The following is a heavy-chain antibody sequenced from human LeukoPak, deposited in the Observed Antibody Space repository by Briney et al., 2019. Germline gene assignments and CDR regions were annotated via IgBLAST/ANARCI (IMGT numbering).Heavy chain of an antibody. J-gene: IGHJ4*02. Sequence: GGSLRLSCAASGFTFSNAWMSWVRQAPGKGLEWVGRIKSKTDGGTTDYAAPVKGRFTISRDDSKNTLYLQMNSLRAEDTAVYYCANPGPSVYCSSTSCEDDYWGQGTLVTVSS. V-gene: IGHV3-15*01. CDR2: IKSKTDGGTT. D-gene: IGHD2-2*01. CDR3: ANPGPSVYCSSTSCEDDY. CDR1: GFTFSNAW.